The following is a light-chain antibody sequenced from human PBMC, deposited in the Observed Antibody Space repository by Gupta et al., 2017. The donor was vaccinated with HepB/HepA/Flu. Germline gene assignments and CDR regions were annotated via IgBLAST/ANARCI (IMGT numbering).Light chain of an antibody. J-gene: IGLJ2*01. CDR3: QAWDSTTVV. CDR1: KLGDKY. V-gene: IGLV3-1*01. Sequence: SYELTQAPSVSVSPGQTASITCSGDKLGDKYACWYQQKPGQSPVLVIYQDRKRPSGIPERFSGSNSGNTATLTISGTQAMDEADYYCQAWDSTTVVFGRGTKLTVL. CDR2: QDR.